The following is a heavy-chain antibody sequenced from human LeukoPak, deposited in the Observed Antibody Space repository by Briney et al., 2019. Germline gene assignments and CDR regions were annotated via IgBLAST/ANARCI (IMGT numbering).Heavy chain of an antibody. D-gene: IGHD3-22*01. CDR1: GGSISSGDYY. J-gene: IGHJ4*02. CDR2: IYYSGST. V-gene: IGHV4-30-4*01. CDR3: ASFYDSSGYYDY. Sequence: PSETLSLTRAVSGGSISSGDYYWSWIRQPPGKGLEWIGYIYYSGSTYYNPSLKSRVTISVDTSKNQFSLKLSSVTAADTAVYYCASFYDSSGYYDYWGQGTLVTVSS.